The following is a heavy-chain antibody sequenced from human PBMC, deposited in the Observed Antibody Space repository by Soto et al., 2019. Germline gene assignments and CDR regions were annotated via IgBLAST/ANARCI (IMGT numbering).Heavy chain of an antibody. CDR2: IYYSGST. CDR1: GGSISSSSYY. J-gene: IGHJ4*02. Sequence: PSETLSLTCTVSGGSISSSSYYWGWIRQPPGKGLEWIGSIYYSGSTYYNPSLKSRVTISVDTSKNQFSLKLSSVTAADTALYYCARLFSGGYWPFDYWGQGTLVTVSS. V-gene: IGHV4-39*01. CDR3: ARLFSGGYWPFDY. D-gene: IGHD2-21*01.